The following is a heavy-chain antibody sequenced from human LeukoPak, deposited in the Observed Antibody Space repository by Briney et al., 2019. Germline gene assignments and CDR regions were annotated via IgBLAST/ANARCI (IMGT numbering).Heavy chain of an antibody. D-gene: IGHD6-13*01. V-gene: IGHV1-2*02. Sequence: GASVKVSCKASGYTFTGYYLHWVRQAPGQGLEWMGWINPNSGATDYAQAFQGRVTMTRDTSIITAYMDVSSLRSDDTALYYCARGMSEAGLDYWGQGTLVTVSS. CDR3: ARGMSEAGLDY. CDR1: GYTFTGYY. CDR2: INPNSGAT. J-gene: IGHJ4*02.